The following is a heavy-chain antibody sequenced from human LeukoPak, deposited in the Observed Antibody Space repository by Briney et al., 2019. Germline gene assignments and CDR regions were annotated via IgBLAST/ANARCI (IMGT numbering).Heavy chain of an antibody. Sequence: GGSLRLSCAASGFTFSSFAMSWIRQAPGKGLEWVSSIFGSGAGTHYADSVKGRFTISRDNSKNTLYLQMNSLRAEDTAVYYCAKVINDYGDYFDYWGQGTLVTVSS. CDR2: IFGSGAGT. D-gene: IGHD4-17*01. CDR1: GFTFSSFA. CDR3: AKVINDYGDYFDY. V-gene: IGHV3-23*01. J-gene: IGHJ4*02.